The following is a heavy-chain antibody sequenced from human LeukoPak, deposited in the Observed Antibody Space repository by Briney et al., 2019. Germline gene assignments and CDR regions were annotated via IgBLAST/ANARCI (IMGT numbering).Heavy chain of an antibody. CDR3: ARGIVGTIHAAFDI. Sequence: SVPVSCKASGGTFSSYAFSWVRQAPGQGLEWMGGIIPSFGRANYAQKFQGRVTITADESTSPAYMELSSLRSEDTAVYYCARGIVGTIHAAFDIWGHGTMLT. V-gene: IGHV1-69*13. CDR2: IIPSFGRA. J-gene: IGHJ3*02. D-gene: IGHD1-26*01. CDR1: GGTFSSYA.